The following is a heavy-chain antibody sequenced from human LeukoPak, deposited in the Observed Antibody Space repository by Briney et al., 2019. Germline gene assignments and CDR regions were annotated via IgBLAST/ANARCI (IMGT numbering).Heavy chain of an antibody. Sequence: PSETLSLTCAVYGGSFSDYYWSWVRQPPGKGLEWIGEINHSGSTNYNPSLKSRVTISVDTSKNQFSLKLSSVTAADTAVYYCARQRGVIVRGYFDYWGQGTLVTVSS. V-gene: IGHV4-34*01. CDR1: GGSFSDYY. CDR3: ARQRGVIVRGYFDY. D-gene: IGHD3-16*02. J-gene: IGHJ4*02. CDR2: INHSGST.